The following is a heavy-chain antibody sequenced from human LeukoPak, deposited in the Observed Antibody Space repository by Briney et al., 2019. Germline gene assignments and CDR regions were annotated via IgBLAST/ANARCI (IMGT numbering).Heavy chain of an antibody. V-gene: IGHV3-30-3*01. J-gene: IGHJ4*02. CDR1: GFTFSSYA. D-gene: IGHD3-10*01. CDR3: AKVEGGSGSYPTLKLYFDY. CDR2: ISYDGSNK. Sequence: GGSLRLSCAASGFTFSSYAMHWVRQAPGKGLEWVAVISYDGSNKYYADSVKGRFTISRDNSKNTLYLQMNSLRAEDTAVYYCAKVEGGSGSYPTLKLYFDYWGQGTLVTVSS.